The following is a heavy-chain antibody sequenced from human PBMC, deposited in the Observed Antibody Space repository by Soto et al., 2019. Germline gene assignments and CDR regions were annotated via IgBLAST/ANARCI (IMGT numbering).Heavy chain of an antibody. D-gene: IGHD6-6*01. CDR3: AIAEPYSTSSPFDY. CDR2: MNPNSGNT. V-gene: IGHV1-8*01. J-gene: IGHJ4*02. Sequence: QVQLVQSGAEVKKPGASVKVSCKTSGYTFTNYNINWVRQATGQGLEWMGWMNPNSGNTGYAQKFQGRVTMTRNTSITTAYMELISLRSGDTAVDYCAIAEPYSTSSPFDYWGQGTLVTVSS. CDR1: GYTFTNYN.